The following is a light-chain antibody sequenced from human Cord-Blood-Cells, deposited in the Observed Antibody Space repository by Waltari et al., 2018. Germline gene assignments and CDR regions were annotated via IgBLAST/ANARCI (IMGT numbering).Light chain of an antibody. V-gene: IGKV3-15*01. Sequence: EIVMTQSPATLSVSPGERATLSCRASQSVSSNLAWYQHKPGHAPRLLNYGASTNATGIPARLSGSGSGTEFTLTISSLQSEDFAVYYCQQYNNWPPYTFGQGTKLEIK. J-gene: IGKJ2*01. CDR3: QQYNNWPPYT. CDR1: QSVSSN. CDR2: GAS.